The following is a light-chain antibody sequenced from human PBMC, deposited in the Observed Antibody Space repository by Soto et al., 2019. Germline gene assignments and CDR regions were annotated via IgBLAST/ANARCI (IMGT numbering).Light chain of an antibody. CDR2: EAS. CDR3: QQFNSYPIT. V-gene: IGKV1-5*01. Sequence: IQMTQAPSTLSASLGDRVAITFRASQTISSWFAWYQQKPVKAPKLLIYEASSLESAVPSRFSGSGSRTEFTLTISGLQPDDFATYYSQQFNSYPITFGQGTRLEIK. CDR1: QTISSW. J-gene: IGKJ5*01.